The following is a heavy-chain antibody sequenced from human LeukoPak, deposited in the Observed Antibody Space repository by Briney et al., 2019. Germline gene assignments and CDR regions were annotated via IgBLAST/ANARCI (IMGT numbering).Heavy chain of an antibody. J-gene: IGHJ6*03. CDR1: GFTFSSYA. D-gene: IGHD6-19*01. CDR2: ISGSGGST. CDR3: AKSALAGPYYYYMDV. Sequence: GGSLRLSCAASGFTFSSYAMSWVRQAPGKGLEGVSAISGSGGSTYYADSVKGRFTISRDNSKNTLYLQMNSLRAEDTAVYYCAKSALAGPYYYYMDVWGKETTVTISS. V-gene: IGHV3-23*01.